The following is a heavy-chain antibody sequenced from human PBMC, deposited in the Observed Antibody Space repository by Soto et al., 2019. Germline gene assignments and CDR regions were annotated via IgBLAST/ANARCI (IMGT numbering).Heavy chain of an antibody. CDR1: GGTFSSYA. D-gene: IGHD3-22*01. V-gene: IGHV1-69*06. CDR3: ERAGVTMIVGGWFDP. Sequence: QLQLVQSGAEVKKPGSSVKVSCKASGGTFSSYAISWVRQAPGQGLEWMGGIIPIFGTANYAQKFQGRVTITADKSTSTAYMELSSLRSEDRAVYYCERAGVTMIVGGWFDPWGQGTLVTVSS. J-gene: IGHJ5*02. CDR2: IIPIFGTA.